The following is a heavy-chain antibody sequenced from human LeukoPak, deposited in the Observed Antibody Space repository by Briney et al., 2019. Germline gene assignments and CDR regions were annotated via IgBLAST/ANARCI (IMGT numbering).Heavy chain of an antibody. CDR3: AREVSSSWYGGFDY. V-gene: IGHV4-39*07. CDR1: GGSITSTSYY. J-gene: IGHJ4*02. D-gene: IGHD6-13*01. CDR2: IYYTGTT. Sequence: SETLSLTCNVSGGSITSTSYYWGWIRQPPGKGLEWLGNIYYTGTTYYNPSLKSRLTISVDTSKNQFSLKLSSVTAADTAVYYCAREVSSSWYGGFDYWGQGTLVTVSS.